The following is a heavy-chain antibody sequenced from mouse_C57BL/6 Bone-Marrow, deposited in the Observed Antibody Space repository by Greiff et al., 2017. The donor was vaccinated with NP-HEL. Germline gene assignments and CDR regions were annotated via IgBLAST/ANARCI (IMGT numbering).Heavy chain of an antibody. Sequence: EVKLVESGGGLVKPGGSLKLSCAASGFTFSSYTMSWVRQTPEKRLEWVATISGGGGNTYYPDSVKGRFTISRDNAKNTLYLQMSSLRSEDTALYYCARQDSGLLPPDWGQGTLVTVSA. CDR1: GFTFSSYT. CDR3: ARQDSGLLPPD. J-gene: IGHJ3*01. V-gene: IGHV5-9*01. CDR2: ISGGGGNT. D-gene: IGHD2-3*01.